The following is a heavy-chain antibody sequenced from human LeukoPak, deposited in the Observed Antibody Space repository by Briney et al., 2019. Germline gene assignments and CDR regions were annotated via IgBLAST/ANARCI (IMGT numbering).Heavy chain of an antibody. J-gene: IGHJ4*02. V-gene: IGHV3-30*18. Sequence: GGSLRLSCAASGFTFSSYGMHWVRQAPGKGLEWVAVISYDGSNKYYADSVKGRFTISRDNSKNTLYLQMNSLRAEDTAVYYCAKDEEWFGELSHFDYWGQGTLVTVSS. CDR2: ISYDGSNK. CDR1: GFTFSSYG. CDR3: AKDEEWFGELSHFDY. D-gene: IGHD3-10*01.